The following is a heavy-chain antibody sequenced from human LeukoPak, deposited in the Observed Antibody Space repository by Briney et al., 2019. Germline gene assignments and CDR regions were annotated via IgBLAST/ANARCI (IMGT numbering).Heavy chain of an antibody. Sequence: SETLSLTCAVSGYSISSGDYWGWIRQPPGKGLEWIESIYHSGSTHYNPSLKSRVTISVDTSKNQFSLKLSSVTAADTAVYYCARNTTEVVTAKWFDPWGQGTLVTVSS. CDR1: GYSISSGDY. D-gene: IGHD2-21*02. V-gene: IGHV4-38-2*01. CDR3: ARNTTEVVTAKWFDP. CDR2: IYHSGST. J-gene: IGHJ5*02.